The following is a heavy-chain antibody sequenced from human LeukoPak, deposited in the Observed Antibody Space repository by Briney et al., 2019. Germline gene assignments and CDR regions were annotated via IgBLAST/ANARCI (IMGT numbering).Heavy chain of an antibody. J-gene: IGHJ4*02. Sequence: SETLSLTCTVSGGSISGYYWIWIRQPPGKGLEWIGYIYYSGSTNYNPSLKSRVTISVDTSKNQFSLKLSSVTAADTAVYYCARANRYSSSWQLNYWGQGTLVTVSS. CDR1: GGSISGYY. CDR3: ARANRYSSSWQLNY. CDR2: IYYSGST. D-gene: IGHD6-13*01. V-gene: IGHV4-59*01.